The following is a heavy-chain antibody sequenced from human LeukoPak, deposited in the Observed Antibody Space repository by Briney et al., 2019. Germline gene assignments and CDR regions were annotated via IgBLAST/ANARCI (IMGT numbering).Heavy chain of an antibody. CDR1: GGSISSSSYY. Sequence: SETLSLTCTVSGGSISSSSYYWGWIRQPPGKGLEWIGSIYYRGSTYYNPSLKSRVTISVDTSKNQFSLKLSSVTAADTAVYYCARQECSGGSCYLPGYWGQGTLVTVSS. CDR2: IYYRGST. V-gene: IGHV4-39*01. J-gene: IGHJ4*02. CDR3: ARQECSGGSCYLPGY. D-gene: IGHD2-15*01.